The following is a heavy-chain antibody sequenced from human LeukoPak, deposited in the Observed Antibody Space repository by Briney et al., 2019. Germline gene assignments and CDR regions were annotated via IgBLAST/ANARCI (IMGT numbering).Heavy chain of an antibody. CDR2: IYRSGSA. V-gene: IGHV4-39*01. CDR3: ARHRGYSYGYLDY. CDR1: GGSISITGYY. D-gene: IGHD5-18*01. J-gene: IGHJ4*02. Sequence: PSETLSLTCTVSGGSISITGYYWGWIRQPPGKGLEWIGSIYRSGSAYYKPSLTSRVTMSVDTSKNQFSLKLSSVTASDTAVYYRARHRGYSYGYLDYWDQGTLVSVSS.